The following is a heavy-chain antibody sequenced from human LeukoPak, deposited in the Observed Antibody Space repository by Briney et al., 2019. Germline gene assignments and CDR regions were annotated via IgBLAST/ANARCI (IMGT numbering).Heavy chain of an antibody. CDR3: ARQAPPIFFDY. CDR1: GFTFSSYS. Sequence: GGSLRLSCAASGFTFSSYSMNWVRQAPGKGLEWVSYISSSSSTIYYADSVKGRFAISRDNAKNSLYLQMNSLRAEDTAVYYCARQAPPIFFDYWGQGTLVTVSS. J-gene: IGHJ4*02. V-gene: IGHV3-48*01. CDR2: ISSSSSTI.